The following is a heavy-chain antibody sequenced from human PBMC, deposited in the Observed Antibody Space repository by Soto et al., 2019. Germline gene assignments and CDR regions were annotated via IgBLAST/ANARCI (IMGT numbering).Heavy chain of an antibody. CDR2: IVVGSGNT. D-gene: IGHD3-22*01. CDR3: AADYRSSCDSRGYSPCY. CDR1: GFTFTSSA. Sequence: QMQLVQSGPEVKKPGTSVKVSCTASGFTFTSSAVQWVRQTRGQRLEWIGWIVVGSGNTNYAQKFQERVTITRDMSTSTAYMELSSLRSEDTAVYYCAADYRSSCDSRGYSPCYWGQGTLVTVSS. J-gene: IGHJ4*02. V-gene: IGHV1-58*01.